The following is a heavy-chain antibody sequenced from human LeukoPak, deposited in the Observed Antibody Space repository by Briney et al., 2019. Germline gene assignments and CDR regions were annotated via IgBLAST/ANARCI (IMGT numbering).Heavy chain of an antibody. CDR1: GDSIRIGWW. D-gene: IGHD4-17*01. CDR2: IYHSGST. CDR3: ARDDLGDKAFDY. J-gene: IGHJ4*02. Sequence: SETLSLTCAVSGDSIRIGWWWSWVRQPPGKGLEWIAEIYHSGSTNYNPSLKSRVTISVDKSKNQISLKLNSVTAADTAVYYCARDDLGDKAFDYWGQGTLVTVSS. V-gene: IGHV4-4*02.